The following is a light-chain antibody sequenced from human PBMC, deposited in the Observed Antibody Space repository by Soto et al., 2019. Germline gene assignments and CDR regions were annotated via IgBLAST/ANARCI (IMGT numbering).Light chain of an antibody. V-gene: IGKV3D-20*01. J-gene: IGKJ2*01. CDR1: QRVSSSY. Sequence: EIVLTQSPATLSLSPGERATLSCGASQRVSSSYLAWYQQKPGLAPRLLIYHASSRATGIPDRFSGSGSGTDFTLTISRLEPEDFAVYYCQQYGSSPFTFGPGTRLEIK. CDR2: HAS. CDR3: QQYGSSPFT.